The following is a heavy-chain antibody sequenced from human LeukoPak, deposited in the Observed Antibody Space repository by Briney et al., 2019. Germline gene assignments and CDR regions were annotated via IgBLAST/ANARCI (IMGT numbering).Heavy chain of an antibody. CDR2: ISGSGSNI. CDR3: AREKNYNGMDV. V-gene: IGHV3-48*03. J-gene: IGHJ6*02. Sequence: SGGSLRLSCAASGFTFSTYEMNWVCQAPGEGLEWVSYISGSGSNIYYADSVKGRFTISRDNAKHSLYLQMNSLRVEDTAVYYCAREKNYNGMDVWGQGTTVTVSS. CDR1: GFTFSTYE.